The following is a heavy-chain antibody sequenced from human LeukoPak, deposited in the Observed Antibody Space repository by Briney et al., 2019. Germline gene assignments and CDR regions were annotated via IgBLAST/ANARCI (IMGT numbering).Heavy chain of an antibody. CDR3: AKDMYRGYERESHSAFDI. V-gene: IGHV3-43D*03. CDR2: ISWDGGST. CDR1: GFTFVDYA. Sequence: GGSLRLSCAASGFTFVDYAMHWVRQAPGKGLEWVSLISWDGGSTYYADSVKGRFTISRDNSKNSLYLQMNSLRAEDTALYYCAKDMYRGYERESHSAFDIWRQGTKVTVSS. D-gene: IGHD5-12*01. J-gene: IGHJ3*02.